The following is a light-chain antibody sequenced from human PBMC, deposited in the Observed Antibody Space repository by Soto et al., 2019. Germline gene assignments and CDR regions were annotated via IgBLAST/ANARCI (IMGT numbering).Light chain of an antibody. J-gene: IGKJ2*01. V-gene: IGKV3-20*01. Sequence: TQSPSTLSLSPGDTATLSCRASQSVSSAYLAWYQQKPGQAPRLLIYGISSRATGIPDRFRGRGSGTDFTLTISRLEPEDFAVYYCHQYNTSPDTFGQGTNLEI. CDR2: GIS. CDR1: QSVSSAY. CDR3: HQYNTSPDT.